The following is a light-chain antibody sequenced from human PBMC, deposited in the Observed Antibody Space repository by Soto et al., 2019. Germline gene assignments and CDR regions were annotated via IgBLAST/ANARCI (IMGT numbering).Light chain of an antibody. Sequence: QAVVTQEPSLTVSPGGTVTLTCASSTGAVTSGNYPSWFQQKPGQTPRTLIYTTNNRHSWTPARFSGSLLGGKAALTLSGVQPDDQAEYFCLLYYGGAHLVFGGGTKVTVL. J-gene: IGLJ2*01. V-gene: IGLV7-43*01. CDR2: TTN. CDR3: LLYYGGAHLV. CDR1: TGAVTSGNY.